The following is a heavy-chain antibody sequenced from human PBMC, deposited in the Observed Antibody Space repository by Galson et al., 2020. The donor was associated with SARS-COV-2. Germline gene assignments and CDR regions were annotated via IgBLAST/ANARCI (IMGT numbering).Heavy chain of an antibody. CDR3: AADPGRDCNSFDV. D-gene: IGHD2-21*02. CDR1: EITFTTSD. Sequence: SVKVSCKTSEITFTTSDIQWLRQARGQRLEWIGCIAVGSGNTKYAQKFEHRVTITRDMSTSTVYMYLSSLRPEDTAVYYCAADPGRDCNSFDVWGQGTMVTVSS. CDR2: IAVGSGNT. J-gene: IGHJ3*01. V-gene: IGHV1-58*02.